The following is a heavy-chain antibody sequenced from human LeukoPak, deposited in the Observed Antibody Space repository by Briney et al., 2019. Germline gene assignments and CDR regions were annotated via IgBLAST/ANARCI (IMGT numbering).Heavy chain of an antibody. CDR1: GGSISSYY. D-gene: IGHD4-17*01. CDR2: IYYSGST. V-gene: IGHV4-59*01. Sequence: SETLSLTCTVSGGSISSYYWSWIRQPPGKGLEWIGYIYYSGSTNYNPSLKSRVTISVDTSKNQFSLKLSSVTAADTAVCYCARAVYGDYPDYWGQGTLVTVSS. CDR3: ARAVYGDYPDY. J-gene: IGHJ4*02.